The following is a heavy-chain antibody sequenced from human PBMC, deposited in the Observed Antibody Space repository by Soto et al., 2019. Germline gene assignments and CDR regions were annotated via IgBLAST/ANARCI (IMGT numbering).Heavy chain of an antibody. Sequence: PSQTLRLSYTVSGGNIRNYYWSWIRQPPGKGLEWIGYIYYSGSTNYNPSLKSRVTISVDTSKNQFSLKLSSVTAADTAVYYCARVGLTFDYWGQGTLVTVSS. CDR1: GGNIRNYY. CDR3: ARVGLTFDY. J-gene: IGHJ4*02. CDR2: IYYSGST. V-gene: IGHV4-59*01. D-gene: IGHD3-9*01.